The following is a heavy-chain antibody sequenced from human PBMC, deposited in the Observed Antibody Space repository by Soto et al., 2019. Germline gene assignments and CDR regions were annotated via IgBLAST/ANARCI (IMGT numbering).Heavy chain of an antibody. J-gene: IGHJ4*02. CDR3: ARVTGFYGSGEIDY. CDR2: TSFDGSNE. Sequence: QVQLVESGGGVVQPGRSLRHSCAASGFTFTGFAMYWVRQAPGKGLEWVAVTSFDGSNEYYADFVEGRFTISRDNSKNTLYLQMNSLRPEDTAVYYCARVTGFYGSGEIDYWGQGTLVTVSS. D-gene: IGHD3-10*01. V-gene: IGHV3-30-3*01. CDR1: GFTFTGFA.